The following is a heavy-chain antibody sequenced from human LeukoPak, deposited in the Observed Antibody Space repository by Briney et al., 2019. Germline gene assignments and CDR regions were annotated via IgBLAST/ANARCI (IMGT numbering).Heavy chain of an antibody. J-gene: IGHJ4*02. D-gene: IGHD3-10*01. Sequence: SGTLSLTCAVSGGSISSSNWWSWVRQPPGKGLEWIGEIYHSGSTNYNPSLKSRVTISVDKSKNQFSLKLSSVTAADTAVHYCASNSWFEFYYFDYWGQGTLVTVSS. CDR2: IYHSGST. CDR3: ASNSWFEFYYFDY. CDR1: GGSISSSNW. V-gene: IGHV4-4*02.